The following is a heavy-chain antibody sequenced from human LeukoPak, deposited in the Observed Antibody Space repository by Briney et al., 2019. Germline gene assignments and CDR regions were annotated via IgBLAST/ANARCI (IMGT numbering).Heavy chain of an antibody. J-gene: IGHJ6*02. Sequence: PSETLSLTCTVSGGFISNSSNYWVWIRQPPGKGLEWVVNTYFTGRTYYNPSLKSRVTMLVDTSKNQFPLKLSSVTAANTAIYFCSIGVYYYGMDVWGQGTTVTVSS. CDR2: TYFTGRT. D-gene: IGHD2-21*01. CDR1: GGFISNSSNY. CDR3: SIGVYYYGMDV. V-gene: IGHV4-39*06.